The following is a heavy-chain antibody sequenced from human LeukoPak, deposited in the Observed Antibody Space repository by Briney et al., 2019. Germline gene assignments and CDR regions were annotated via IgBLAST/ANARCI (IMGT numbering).Heavy chain of an antibody. CDR1: EYSFTSYW. J-gene: IGHJ4*02. Sequence: NPGESLKISCKGSEYSFTSYWIGWVRQMPGKGLEWMGIIYPGDSDTRYSPSFQGQVTISADKSISTAYLQWSSLKASDTAMYYWARGGGGYYDSSGYNYWGQGTLVTVSS. CDR2: IYPGDSDT. D-gene: IGHD3-22*01. V-gene: IGHV5-51*01. CDR3: ARGGGGYYDSSGYNY.